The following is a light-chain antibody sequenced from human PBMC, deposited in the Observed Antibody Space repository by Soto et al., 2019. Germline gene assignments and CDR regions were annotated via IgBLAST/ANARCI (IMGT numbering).Light chain of an antibody. CDR1: QSVSSD. CDR2: GAS. J-gene: IGKJ1*01. CDR3: QQYNKWPTT. V-gene: IGKV3-15*01. Sequence: EIVMTQSPATLSVSPGERATLSCRASQSVSSDLAWYQQKPGQAPWLLIYGASSRVTGIPARFSGRGSGTEFTLTISSLQSEDFAVYYCQQYNKWPTTFGQGTKVEIK.